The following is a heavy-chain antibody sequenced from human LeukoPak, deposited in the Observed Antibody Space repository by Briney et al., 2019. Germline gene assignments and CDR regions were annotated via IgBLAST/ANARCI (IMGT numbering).Heavy chain of an antibody. CDR3: ARGEYSSSYYYYYYMDV. D-gene: IGHD6-6*01. CDR2: IYYSGRT. Sequence: SETLSLTCTVSGGSISSSSYYWSWIRQPPGKGLEWSGYIYYSGRTNYNPSLKSRVTISADTSKNQFSLKLSSVTAADTAVYYCARGEYSSSYYYYYYMDVWAKGTTVTVSS. V-gene: IGHV4-61*01. J-gene: IGHJ6*03. CDR1: GGSISSSSYY.